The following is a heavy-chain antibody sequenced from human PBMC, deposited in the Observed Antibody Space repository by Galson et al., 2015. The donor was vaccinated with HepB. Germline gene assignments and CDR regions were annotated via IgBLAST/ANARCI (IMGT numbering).Heavy chain of an antibody. V-gene: IGHV3-48*01. CDR1: GFTFNLFS. Sequence: SLRLSCAASGFTFNLFSMSWVRQAPGKGLEWVSYINNRGDTIYYADSVKGRFTISRDNAKNSLFLHMNSLRAEDTAVYFCARRSEFDFWGRGTLVTVSS. J-gene: IGHJ4*02. CDR3: ARRSEFDF. CDR2: INNRGDTI.